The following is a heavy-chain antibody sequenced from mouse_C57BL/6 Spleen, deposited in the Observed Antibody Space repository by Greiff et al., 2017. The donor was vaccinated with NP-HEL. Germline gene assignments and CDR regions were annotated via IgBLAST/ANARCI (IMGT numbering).Heavy chain of an antibody. Sequence: EVQLQQSGPELVKPGASVKISCKASGYSFTGYYMNWVKQSPEKSLEWIGEINPSTGGTTYNQKFKATATLTVDKSSRTAYMQLKSLTSEDSAVYYCARSGGSCYAMDYWGQGTSVTVSS. CDR2: INPSTGGT. CDR3: ARSGGSCYAMDY. D-gene: IGHD3-1*01. J-gene: IGHJ4*01. V-gene: IGHV1-42*01. CDR1: GYSFTGYY.